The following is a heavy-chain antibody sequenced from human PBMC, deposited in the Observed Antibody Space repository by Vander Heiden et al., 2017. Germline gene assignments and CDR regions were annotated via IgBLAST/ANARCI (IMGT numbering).Heavy chain of an antibody. Sequence: EVQLLESGGGLVQPGGSLRLPCAASGFTFSSYAMSWVRQAPGKGLEWVSAISGSGGSTYYADSVKGRFTISRDNSKNTLYLQMNSLRAEDTVVYYCTDCSSTSCLNWFDPWGQGTLVTVSS. J-gene: IGHJ5*02. CDR2: ISGSGGST. CDR3: TDCSSTSCLNWFDP. D-gene: IGHD2-2*01. CDR1: GFTFSSYA. V-gene: IGHV3-23*01.